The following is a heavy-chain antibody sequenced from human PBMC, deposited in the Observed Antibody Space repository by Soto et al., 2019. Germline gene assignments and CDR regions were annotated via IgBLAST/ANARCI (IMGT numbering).Heavy chain of an antibody. J-gene: IGHJ5*02. D-gene: IGHD6-19*01. CDR3: ARVGAGASSGWLGDWFDP. CDR1: GGSISSYY. CDR2: IYYSGST. V-gene: IGHV4-59*01. Sequence: SETLSLTCTVSGGSISSYYWSWIRQPPAKGLEWIGYIYYSGSTSYNPSLKSRVTISVDTSKNQFSLKLSSVTAADTAVYYCARVGAGASSGWLGDWFDPWGQGTLVTVSS.